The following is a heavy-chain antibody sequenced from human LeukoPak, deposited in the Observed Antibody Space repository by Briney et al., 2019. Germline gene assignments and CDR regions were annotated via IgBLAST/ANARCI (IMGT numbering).Heavy chain of an antibody. J-gene: IGHJ5*02. V-gene: IGHV3-23*01. CDR3: AKDHDHENQWFDP. CDR1: GFTFSSYS. Sequence: GGSLSLSCAASGFTFSSYSMNWVRQAPGKGLEWVSTINKNGGETYYADSVKGRFTISRDNSRNTLYLQMNSLRAEDTAVYYCAKDHDHENQWFDPWGQGTLVTVSS. D-gene: IGHD2/OR15-2a*01. CDR2: INKNGGET.